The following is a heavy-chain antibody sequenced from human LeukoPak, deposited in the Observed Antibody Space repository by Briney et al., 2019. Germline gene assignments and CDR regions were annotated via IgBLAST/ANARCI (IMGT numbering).Heavy chain of an antibody. CDR3: ARDRQGYYFDY. Sequence: SETLSLTCTVSGGSIGSYYWSWIRQPAGKGLEWIGRVHTSGNTNYNPSLKSRVTMSVDTSKKQFSLKLSSVTAADTAVYYCARDRQGYYFDYWGQGTLVTVSS. D-gene: IGHD2-15*01. V-gene: IGHV4-4*07. CDR1: GGSIGSYY. CDR2: VHTSGNT. J-gene: IGHJ4*02.